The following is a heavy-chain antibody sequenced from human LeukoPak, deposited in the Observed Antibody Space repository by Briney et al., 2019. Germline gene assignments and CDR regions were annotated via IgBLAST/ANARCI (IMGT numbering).Heavy chain of an antibody. D-gene: IGHD6-13*01. CDR3: AKDTSGIAAAPDY. CDR2: ISWNSGSI. CDR1: GFTFDDYA. J-gene: IGHJ4*02. V-gene: IGHV3-9*01. Sequence: SGGSLRLSCAASGFTFDDYAMHWVRQAPGKGLEWVSGISWNSGSIGYADSVKGRFTISRDNAKNSLHLQMNSLRAEDTALYYCAKDTSGIAAAPDYWGQGTLVTVSS.